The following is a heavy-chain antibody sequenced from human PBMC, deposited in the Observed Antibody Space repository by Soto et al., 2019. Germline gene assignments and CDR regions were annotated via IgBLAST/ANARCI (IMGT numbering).Heavy chain of an antibody. Sequence: ASVKVSCKASGYTFTSYGISWVRQAPGQGLEWMGWISAYNGNTNYAQKLQGRVTMTTDTSTSTAYMELRSLRSDDTAVYYCARDPLRYSNMPAAYFDYWGQGTLVTVSS. CDR3: ARDPLRYSNMPAAYFDY. D-gene: IGHD6-13*01. V-gene: IGHV1-18*01. J-gene: IGHJ4*02. CDR1: GYTFTSYG. CDR2: ISAYNGNT.